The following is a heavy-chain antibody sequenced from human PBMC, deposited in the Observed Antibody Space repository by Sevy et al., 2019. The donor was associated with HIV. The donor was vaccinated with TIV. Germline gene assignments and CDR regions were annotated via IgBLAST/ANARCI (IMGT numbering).Heavy chain of an antibody. D-gene: IGHD3-9*01. CDR1: GYTFTGYY. V-gene: IGHV1-2*04. CDR2: IKPNSGGT. Sequence: ASVKVSCKASGYTFTGYYMHWVRQAPGQGLEWMGWIKPNSGGTNYAQKFQGWVTMTRDTSISTAYMELSRLRSDDTAVYYCARGSVLRYFDWDYYFDYWGQGTLVTVSS. J-gene: IGHJ4*02. CDR3: ARGSVLRYFDWDYYFDY.